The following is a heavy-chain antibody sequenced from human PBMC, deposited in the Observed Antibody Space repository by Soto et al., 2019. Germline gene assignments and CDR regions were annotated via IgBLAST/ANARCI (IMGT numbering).Heavy chain of an antibody. V-gene: IGHV1-69*12. CDR2: IIPIFPTT. CDR3: ARYKARLQLGGNYYYGMDV. CDR1: GGTFGHSA. D-gene: IGHD5-12*01. Sequence: QVQLVQSGGEVKKPGSSVTVSCKASGGTFGHSAISWVRQAPGQGLEWMGGIIPIFPTTDYAQKIQGRVTITAAESTSTASMELTSLRSEDTAVYYCARYKARLQLGGNYYYGMDVWGQGTTVTVSS. J-gene: IGHJ6*02.